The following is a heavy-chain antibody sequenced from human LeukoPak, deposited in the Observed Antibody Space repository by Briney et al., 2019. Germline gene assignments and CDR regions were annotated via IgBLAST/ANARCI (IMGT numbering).Heavy chain of an antibody. CDR1: GFTLSSYW. V-gene: IGHV3-7*03. CDR2: IKQDGSEK. Sequence: GGSLRLSCAASGFTLSSYWMSWVRQAPGKGLEWVANIKQDGSEKYYVDSVKGRFTISRDNAKNSLYLQMNSLRAEDTAVYYCARLQAYCGGDCYPLFDYWGQGTLVTVSS. D-gene: IGHD2-21*02. J-gene: IGHJ4*02. CDR3: ARLQAYCGGDCYPLFDY.